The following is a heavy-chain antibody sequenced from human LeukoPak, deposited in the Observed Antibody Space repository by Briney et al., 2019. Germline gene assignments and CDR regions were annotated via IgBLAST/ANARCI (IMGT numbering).Heavy chain of an antibody. CDR2: ISYDGSNK. CDR1: GFTFSSYA. J-gene: IGHJ4*02. V-gene: IGHV3-30*04. D-gene: IGHD6-19*01. CDR3: ARDGAAGSFDY. Sequence: GGSLRLSCAASGFTFSSYAMHWVRQAPGKGLEWVAVISYDGSNKYYADSVKGRFTISRDNSKNTLYLQMSSLRAEDTAVYYCARDGAAGSFDYWGQGTLVTVSS.